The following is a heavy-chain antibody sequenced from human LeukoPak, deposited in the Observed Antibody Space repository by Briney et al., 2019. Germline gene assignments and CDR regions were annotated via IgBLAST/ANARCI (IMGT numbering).Heavy chain of an antibody. CDR3: ASMTTVTTFAFDI. CDR1: GYTFTSYD. D-gene: IGHD4-17*01. CDR2: MNPNSGNT. V-gene: IGHV1-8*01. Sequence: ASVKVSCKASGYTFTSYDINWVRQATGQGLEWMGWMNPNSGNTNYAQKFQGRVTMTRDTSISTVYMELSRLKSDDTAVYYCASMTTVTTFAFDIWGRGTMVTVSS. J-gene: IGHJ3*02.